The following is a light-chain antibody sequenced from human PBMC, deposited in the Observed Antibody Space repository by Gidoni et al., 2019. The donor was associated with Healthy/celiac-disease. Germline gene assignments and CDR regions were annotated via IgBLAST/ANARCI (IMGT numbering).Light chain of an antibody. J-gene: IGKJ2*01. CDR3: QQYNSYSRYT. Sequence: SSSVGDRVTITCRDSQSISSWLAWYQQKPGKAPKLLIYKASSLESGVPSRFSGSGSGTEFTLTISSLQPDDFATYYCQQYNSYSRYTFGQGTKLELK. V-gene: IGKV1-5*03. CDR1: QSISSW. CDR2: KAS.